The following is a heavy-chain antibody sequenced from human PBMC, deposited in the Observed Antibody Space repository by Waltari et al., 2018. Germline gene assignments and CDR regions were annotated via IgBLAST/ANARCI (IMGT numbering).Heavy chain of an antibody. CDR1: GGSVSAFY. CDR3: ARGGGGDWEWFDP. CDR2: IYYTGST. V-gene: IGHV4-59*02. Sequence: QVQLQESGPSLLEPSAPLSHICTVPGGSVSAFYWSWVRQPPGKGLDWIGYIYYTGSTNFNPSLKSRVTMSVDTSKNQFSLKLSSVTAADTAFYYCARGGGGDWEWFDPWGQGTLVTVSS. D-gene: IGHD2-21*02. J-gene: IGHJ5*02.